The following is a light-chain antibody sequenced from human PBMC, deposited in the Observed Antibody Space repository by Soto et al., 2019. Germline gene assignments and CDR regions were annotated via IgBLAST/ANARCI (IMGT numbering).Light chain of an antibody. V-gene: IGLV9-49*01. Sequence: QPVLTQPPSASASLGASVTLTCTLSSGYSNYKVDWYQQRPGKGPRFVMRVGTGGIVGSKGDGIPDRFSVLGSGLNRYLTIKNIQEEDESDYHCGADHGSGSNLLYVFGTGTKLTVL. CDR1: SGYSNYK. CDR3: GADHGSGSNLLYV. CDR2: VGTGGIVG. J-gene: IGLJ1*01.